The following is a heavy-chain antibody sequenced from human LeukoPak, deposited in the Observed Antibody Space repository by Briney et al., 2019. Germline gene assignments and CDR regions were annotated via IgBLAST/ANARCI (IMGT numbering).Heavy chain of an antibody. D-gene: IGHD3-10*01. CDR1: GFSLTTTGVG. CDR3: AHRLVREGAWFDP. V-gene: IGHV2-5*02. Sequence: SGPTLVKPTQTLTLTCTFSGFSLTTTGVGVGWIRQPTGKALEWLAFIYWDDDNRYSPSLKTRLTVTKDTSKNQVVLTMTNMDPADTGTYFCAHRLVREGAWFDPWGQGTLVTVSS. CDR2: IYWDDDN. J-gene: IGHJ5*02.